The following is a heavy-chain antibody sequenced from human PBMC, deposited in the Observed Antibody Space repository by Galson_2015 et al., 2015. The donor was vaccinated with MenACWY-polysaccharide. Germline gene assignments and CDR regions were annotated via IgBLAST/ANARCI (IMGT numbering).Heavy chain of an antibody. J-gene: IGHJ4*02. V-gene: IGHV3-64D*08. CDR3: ARLSGWYFLNY. D-gene: IGHD6-19*01. CDR1: GFTFSSYA. Sequence: SLRLSCAASGFTFSSYAVRWVRQAPGKGLEYVSAISSNGGTTYYADSVKGRFTISRDNSKNSLYLQMSSLRVEDTAVYYCARLSGWYFLNYWGQGTLVTVSS. CDR2: ISSNGGTT.